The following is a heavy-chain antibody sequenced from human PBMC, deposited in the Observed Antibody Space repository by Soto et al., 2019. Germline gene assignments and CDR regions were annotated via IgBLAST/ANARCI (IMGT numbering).Heavy chain of an antibody. D-gene: IGHD3-22*01. CDR2: IYPGDSDT. V-gene: IGHV5-51*01. CDR1: GYSFTSYW. Sequence: PGESLKISCKGSGYSFTSYWIGWVRRMPGKGLEWMGIIYPGDSDTRYSPSFQGQVTISADKSISTAYLQWSSLKASDTAMYYCARALTYYYDSSGYNYFDYWGQGTLVTVSS. J-gene: IGHJ4*02. CDR3: ARALTYYYDSSGYNYFDY.